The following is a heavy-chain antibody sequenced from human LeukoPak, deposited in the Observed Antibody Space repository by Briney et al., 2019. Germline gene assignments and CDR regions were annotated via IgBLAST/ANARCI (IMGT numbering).Heavy chain of an antibody. D-gene: IGHD3-22*01. Sequence: SETLSLTCTVSGGSISSSSYYWGWIRQPPGKGLEWIGSIYYSGSTYYNPSLKSRVTISVDTSKNQFSLKLSSVTAADTAVYYCARHSPYYYGSSIAGGFDPWGQGTLVTVSS. CDR3: ARHSPYYYGSSIAGGFDP. CDR1: GGSISSSSYY. J-gene: IGHJ5*02. CDR2: IYYSGST. V-gene: IGHV4-39*01.